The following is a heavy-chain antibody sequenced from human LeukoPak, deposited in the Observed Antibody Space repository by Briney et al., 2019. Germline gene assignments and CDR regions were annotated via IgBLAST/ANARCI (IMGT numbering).Heavy chain of an antibody. D-gene: IGHD1-26*01. CDR3: AKAGGRSWFDP. Sequence: ASVKVSCKASGYTFSDSYIHWVRQAPGQGLEWMGSMNPKSGGTKYAQKFQGRVSMTRDTSISTAYMELASLTSDDTAVYYCAKAGGRSWFDPWGQGTLVTVSS. CDR1: GYTFSDSY. V-gene: IGHV1-2*02. J-gene: IGHJ5*02. CDR2: MNPKSGGT.